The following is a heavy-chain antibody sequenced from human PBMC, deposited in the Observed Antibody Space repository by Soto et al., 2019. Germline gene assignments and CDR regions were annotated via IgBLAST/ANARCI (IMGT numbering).Heavy chain of an antibody. V-gene: IGHV4-31*03. J-gene: IGHJ6*02. D-gene: IGHD6-6*01. CDR1: SGSVNNGGYY. Sequence: PSETLSLTCSVSSGSVNNGGYYWSWIRQLPGKGLEWIGYIYSNGDTYYNPSLKSRVTISVDTSKNQFSLNLTSVTAADTAVYYCARRGGSSSRYYYYALDVWGQGTTVTVS. CDR2: IYSNGDT. CDR3: ARRGGSSSRYYYYALDV.